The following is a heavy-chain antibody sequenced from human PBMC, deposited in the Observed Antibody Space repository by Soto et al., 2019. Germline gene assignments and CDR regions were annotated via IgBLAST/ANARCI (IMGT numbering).Heavy chain of an antibody. J-gene: IGHJ6*03. CDR3: VLAHPKARWLRADHYYYMDV. D-gene: IGHD5-12*01. V-gene: IGHV3-33*01. CDR2: IWYDGSNK. CDR1: EFNFSSYG. Sequence: QVQLVESGGGVVQPGRSLRLSCAASEFNFSSYGMHWVRQAPSKGLEWVAVIWYDGSNKYYADSVKGRFTISRDNSKNTLYLQMNSLRAEDTAVYYCVLAHPKARWLRADHYYYMDVWGKGTTVTVSS.